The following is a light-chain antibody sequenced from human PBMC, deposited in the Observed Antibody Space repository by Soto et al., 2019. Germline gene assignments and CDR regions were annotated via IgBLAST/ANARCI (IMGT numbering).Light chain of an antibody. V-gene: IGKV1-39*01. CDR1: QSISSY. CDR2: AAS. CDR3: QQSYSTPWT. J-gene: IGKJ1*01. Sequence: DIQMTQSPSSLSASVGDRVTITCRASQSISSYLNWYQQKPGKAPKLLIYAASSLQSGDPSRFSGSGSGKDCTLTISRLQPEDFATYYCQQSYSTPWTFGQGTKVEIK.